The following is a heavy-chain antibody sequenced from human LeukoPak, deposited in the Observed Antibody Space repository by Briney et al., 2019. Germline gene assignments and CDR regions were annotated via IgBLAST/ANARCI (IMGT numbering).Heavy chain of an antibody. J-gene: IGHJ4*02. CDR2: ISVYNGNT. CDR3: ARTCSSSSCYMVH. Sequence: ASVTVSFKASGYTFTSYYMHWVRQAPGQGLEWMGWISVYNGNTNYAQNLQGRVTLTTDTSTSTAYMELRSLRSDDTALYYCARTCSSSSCYMVHWGQGTLVTVSS. CDR1: GYTFTSYY. V-gene: IGHV1-18*04. D-gene: IGHD2-2*02.